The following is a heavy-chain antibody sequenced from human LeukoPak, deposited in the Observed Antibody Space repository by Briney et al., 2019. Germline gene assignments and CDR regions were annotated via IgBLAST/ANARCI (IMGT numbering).Heavy chain of an antibody. J-gene: IGHJ4*02. D-gene: IGHD3-9*01. CDR2: IWYDGSNK. Sequence: PGGSLRLSCAASGFTFSSYGMHWVRQAPGKGLEWVAVIWYDGSNKYYADSVKGRFTISRDNSKNTLYLQMTSLRAEDTAVYYCARDSLYYDILTGYYKDHYFDYWGQGTLVTVSS. CDR1: GFTFSSYG. CDR3: ARDSLYYDILTGYYKDHYFDY. V-gene: IGHV3-33*01.